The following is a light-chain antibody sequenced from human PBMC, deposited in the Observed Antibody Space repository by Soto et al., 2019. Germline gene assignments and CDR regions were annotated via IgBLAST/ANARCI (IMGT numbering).Light chain of an antibody. CDR2: EVS. CDR1: RSDVGGYNF. CDR3: SSYTTTTTLSV. Sequence: SALTQPASVSGSPGQSITISCTGTRSDVGGYNFVSWYQQHPGKAPKLMIYEVSNRPSGVSNRFSGSKSGNTASLTISGLQAEDEGDYFCSSYTTTTTLSVFGSGTKVTVL. V-gene: IGLV2-14*01. J-gene: IGLJ1*01.